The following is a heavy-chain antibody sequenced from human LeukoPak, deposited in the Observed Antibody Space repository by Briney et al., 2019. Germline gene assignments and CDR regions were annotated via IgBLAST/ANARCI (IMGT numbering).Heavy chain of an antibody. J-gene: IGHJ5*02. CDR2: IYYSGST. V-gene: IGHV4-59*01. D-gene: IGHD1-14*01. CDR1: GGSISSYY. Sequence: SQTLSLTCTVSGGSISSYYWSWVRQPPGKGLEYIGYIYYSGSTNYNPSLKSRVTISVDTSKNQFSLKLSSVTAADTAVYYCARVPGHPYWFDPWGQGTLVTVSS. CDR3: ARVPGHPYWFDP.